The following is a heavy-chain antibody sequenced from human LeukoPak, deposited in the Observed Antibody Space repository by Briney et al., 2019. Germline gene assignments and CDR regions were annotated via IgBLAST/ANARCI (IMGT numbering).Heavy chain of an antibody. V-gene: IGHV4-34*01. J-gene: IGHJ5*02. Sequence: SETLSLTCAVYGGSFSGYYWSWIRQPPGKGLEWIGEINHSGSTNYNPSLKSRVTISVDTSKNQFSLKLSSVTAADTAVYYCARHFSIAARLRSWFDPWGQGTLVTVSS. CDR2: INHSGST. CDR1: GGSFSGYY. D-gene: IGHD6-6*01. CDR3: ARHFSIAARLRSWFDP.